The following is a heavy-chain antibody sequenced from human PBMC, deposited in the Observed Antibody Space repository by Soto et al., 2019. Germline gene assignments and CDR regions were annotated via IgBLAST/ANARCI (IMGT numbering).Heavy chain of an antibody. CDR3: AKAGYCTRGNCYDYYRYGMDV. Sequence: VQMVESGGGVVQPGRSLRLTCAVSGFTFSDYGMYWVRQAPRKGLEWVAVVSYDGSSEFYADSVKGRFTISRDNSKNTLHLQMNSLRPEDTAVYYCAKAGYCTRGNCYDYYRYGMDVWGQGTAVTVSS. CDR2: VSYDGSSE. J-gene: IGHJ6*02. CDR1: GFTFSDYG. V-gene: IGHV3-30*18. D-gene: IGHD3-10*01.